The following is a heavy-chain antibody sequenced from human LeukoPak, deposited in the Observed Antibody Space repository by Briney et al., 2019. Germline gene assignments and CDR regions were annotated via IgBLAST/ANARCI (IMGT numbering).Heavy chain of an antibody. CDR1: GYPFTSFW. J-gene: IGHJ4*02. Sequence: HGGPLETSWQGSGYPFTSFWIGWVRQIPGKGLEWMGIIYPGDSDNRYRPPFQGQVTISADKSISTAYLQWSSLKASDTAMYYCARQFRYYDSSGYPITPYPYYFDYCGQGTLVTVSS. CDR3: ARQFRYYDSSGYPITPYPYYFDY. CDR2: IYPGDSDN. D-gene: IGHD3-22*01. V-gene: IGHV5-51*01.